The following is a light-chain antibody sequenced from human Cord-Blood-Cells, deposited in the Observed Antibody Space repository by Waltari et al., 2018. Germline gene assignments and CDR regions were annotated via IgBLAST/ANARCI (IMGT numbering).Light chain of an antibody. J-gene: IGLJ2*01. Sequence: QSALTQPASVSGSPGQSITISCTGTSSDVGGYNYVSWYQQHPGKAPKRMIYEVSSRPSGVSNRFSGSKSGNTASLTISGLQAEDEADYYCSSYTSSRVFGGGTKLTVL. V-gene: IGLV2-14*01. CDR3: SSYTSSRV. CDR2: EVS. CDR1: SSDVGGYNY.